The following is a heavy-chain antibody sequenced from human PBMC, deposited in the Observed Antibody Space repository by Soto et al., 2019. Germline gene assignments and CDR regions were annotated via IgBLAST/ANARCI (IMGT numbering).Heavy chain of an antibody. CDR2: ISSGGEYI. CDR1: GLIFSNYG. CDR3: AKDGAAGAVTGV. J-gene: IGHJ6*02. Sequence: EVQLVESGGGLVKPGGSLRLSCTASGLIFSNYGMNWVRQAAGKRPEWVSSISSGGEYIDYADSVKGRLTISRDNANNVLSLQLTSLGVEATAVYYCAKDGAAGAVTGVWGQGTTVTVSS. V-gene: IGHV3-21*06. D-gene: IGHD6-13*01.